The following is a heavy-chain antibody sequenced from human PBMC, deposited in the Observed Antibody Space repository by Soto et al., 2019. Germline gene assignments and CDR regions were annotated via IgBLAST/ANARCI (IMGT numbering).Heavy chain of an antibody. Sequence: GQLLESGGGMVQPGGSLRLSCAASGFTFSSFAMNWVRLPPGRGLEWVAAVTSSASSTQYADSVKGRFTISRDNSKITLYLQMNSLRADDTAVYYCAKGGAVLLDPFDVWGQGTMVTVSS. CDR3: AKGGAVLLDPFDV. CDR2: VTSSASST. D-gene: IGHD1-26*01. J-gene: IGHJ3*01. CDR1: GFTFSSFA. V-gene: IGHV3-23*01.